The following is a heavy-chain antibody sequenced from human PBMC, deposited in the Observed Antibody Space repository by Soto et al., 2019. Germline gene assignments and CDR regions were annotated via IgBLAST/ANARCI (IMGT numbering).Heavy chain of an antibody. CDR2: IIPIFGTA. CDR1: GGTFSSYA. D-gene: IGHD5-18*01. V-gene: IGHV1-69*01. J-gene: IGHJ6*02. Sequence: QVQLVQSGAEVKKPGSSVKVSCKASGGTFSSYAISWVRQAPGQGLEWMGGIIPIFGTANYAQKFQCRVTITADESTSTAYMELSSLRSEDTAVYYCARDHSRGYSYYYYYYGMDVWGQGTTVTVSS. CDR3: ARDHSRGYSYYYYYYGMDV.